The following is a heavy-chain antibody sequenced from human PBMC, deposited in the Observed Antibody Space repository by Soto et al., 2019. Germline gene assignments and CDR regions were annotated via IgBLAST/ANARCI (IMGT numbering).Heavy chain of an antibody. J-gene: IGHJ4*02. CDR3: ARESPYYYDSSGYYQYYFDY. CDR2: ISAYNGNT. Sequence: QVQLVQSGAEVKKPGASVKVSCKASGYTFTSYGLSWVRQAPGQGLAWMGWISAYNGNTNYAQKLQGRVTMTTDTSTSTAYMELRSLRSDDTAVYYCARESPYYYDSSGYYQYYFDYWGQGTLVTVSS. D-gene: IGHD3-22*01. CDR1: GYTFTSYG. V-gene: IGHV1-18*01.